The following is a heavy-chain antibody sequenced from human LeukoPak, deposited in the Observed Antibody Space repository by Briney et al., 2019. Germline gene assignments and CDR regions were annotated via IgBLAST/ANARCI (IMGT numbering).Heavy chain of an antibody. Sequence: GGSLRLSCVASGLTFSGQWLNWVRQAPGQGLEWVANIKHDGREKYYVDSVKGRFTISRDNSKNTLYLQMNSQRAEDTAVYYCARSLTSTWYSVDYWGQGTLVTVSS. J-gene: IGHJ4*02. CDR1: GLTFSGQW. CDR3: ARSLTSTWYSVDY. CDR2: IKHDGREK. V-gene: IGHV3-7*01. D-gene: IGHD6-13*01.